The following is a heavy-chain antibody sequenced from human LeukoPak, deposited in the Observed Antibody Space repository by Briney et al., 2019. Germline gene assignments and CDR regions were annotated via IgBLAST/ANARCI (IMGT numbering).Heavy chain of an antibody. J-gene: IGHJ4*02. CDR1: GFTSRNYG. V-gene: IGHV3-30*18. CDR3: AKDSDIVVVPAAMNG. Sequence: PGGSLRLSCAASGFTSRNYGMHWVRQAPGKGLEWVAVISYEGSDKYYADSVKGRFTISRDNSKNTLYLQMNSLRAEDTAVYYCAKDSDIVVVPAAMNGWGQGTPVTVSS. D-gene: IGHD2-2*01. CDR2: ISYEGSDK.